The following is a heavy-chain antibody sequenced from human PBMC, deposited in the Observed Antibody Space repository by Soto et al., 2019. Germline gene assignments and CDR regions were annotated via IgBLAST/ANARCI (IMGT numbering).Heavy chain of an antibody. J-gene: IGHJ4*02. V-gene: IGHV5-51*01. D-gene: IGHD6-13*01. CDR2: IYPGDSDT. CDR3: ASGSSSWSRSFDY. CDR1: GYSFTSYW. Sequence: GESLKISCKGSGYSFTSYWIGWVRQMPGKGLEWMGIIYPGDSDTRYSPSFQGQVTLSADKSISTAYLQWSSLKASDTAMYYCASGSSSWSRSFDYWGQGTLVTVSS.